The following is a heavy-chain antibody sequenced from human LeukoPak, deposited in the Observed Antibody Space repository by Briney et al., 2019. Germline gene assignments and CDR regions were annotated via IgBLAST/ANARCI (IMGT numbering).Heavy chain of an antibody. CDR3: ARHVAHSSQIDS. Sequence: PSETLSLTCAVSGASFTSYHWTWIRQPPGKGLEWIGDNYPGGTIRYNPSLESRVTISVDTSKNRFSLMLNSVTAADTAVYYCARHVAHSSQIDSWGLGTLVTVSS. D-gene: IGHD6-6*01. CDR1: GASFTSYH. V-gene: IGHV4-4*09. CDR2: NYPGGTI. J-gene: IGHJ4*02.